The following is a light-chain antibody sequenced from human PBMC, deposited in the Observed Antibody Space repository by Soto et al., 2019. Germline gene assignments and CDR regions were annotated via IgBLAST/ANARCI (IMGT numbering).Light chain of an antibody. CDR2: DAS. CDR3: QQYANLPPYT. J-gene: IGKJ2*01. V-gene: IGKV1-33*01. Sequence: DIQMTQSPSSLSASVGDRVTITCQASQDISNYLNWYQQKPGKAPKLLIYDASNLETGVPSRFSGSGAGTDFTFTISRLQPEDIATYYCQQYANLPPYTFGQGTKLEIK. CDR1: QDISNY.